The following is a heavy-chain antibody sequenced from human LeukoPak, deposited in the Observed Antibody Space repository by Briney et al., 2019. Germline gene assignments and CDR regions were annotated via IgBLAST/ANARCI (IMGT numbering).Heavy chain of an antibody. J-gene: IGHJ3*02. V-gene: IGHV3-21*01. CDR2: ISSSSTYI. CDR3: ARDRLAYCGGDCYSGRVAFDI. D-gene: IGHD2-21*01. CDR1: GFTVSSNY. Sequence: PGGSLRLSCAASGFTVSSNYMSWVRQAPGKGLEWVSSISSSSTYIYYADSVKGRFTIARDNAKNSLYLQMNSLRADDTAVYYCARDRLAYCGGDCYSGRVAFDIWGQGTMVTVSP.